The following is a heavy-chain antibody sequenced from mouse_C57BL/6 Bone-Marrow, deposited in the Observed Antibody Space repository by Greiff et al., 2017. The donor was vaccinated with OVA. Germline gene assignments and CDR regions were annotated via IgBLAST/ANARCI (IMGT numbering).Heavy chain of an antibody. CDR2: IYPGSGST. CDR3: ERDGTVSTRFDY. V-gene: IGHV1-55*01. J-gene: IGHJ2*01. Sequence: QVQLQQPGAELVKPGASVKMPCKASGYTFTSYWITWVKQRPGQGLEWIGDIYPGSGSTNYNEKFKSKATLTVDTSSSTAYMQLSSLTSEDSAVYYCERDGTVSTRFDYWGQGTTLTVSS. D-gene: IGHD1-1*01. CDR1: GYTFTSYW.